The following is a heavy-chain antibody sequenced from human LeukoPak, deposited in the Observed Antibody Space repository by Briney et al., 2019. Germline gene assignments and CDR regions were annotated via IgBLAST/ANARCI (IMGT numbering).Heavy chain of an antibody. J-gene: IGHJ4*02. CDR3: AKDHEEGAVDY. CDR2: TWYDGSNK. Sequence: GGSLRLSCAASGFTFSSYGMHWVRQAPGKGLELVAVTWYDGSNKYYADSVKGRFTISRDNSKNTLYLQMNSLRAEDTAVYYCAKDHEEGAVDYWGQGTLVTVSS. CDR1: GFTFSSYG. V-gene: IGHV3-33*06. D-gene: IGHD3-16*01.